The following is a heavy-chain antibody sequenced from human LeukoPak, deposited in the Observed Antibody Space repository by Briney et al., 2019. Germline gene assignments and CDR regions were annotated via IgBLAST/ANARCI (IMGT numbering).Heavy chain of an antibody. CDR1: RFTLSSYS. D-gene: IGHD3-10*01. CDR2: ISSSSSYI. CDR3: TRDPSPFAAVRGVIIKGS. Sequence: GGSLRLSCAVSRFTLSSYSMNCVRQAPRKGLEWVSSISSSSSYIYYTDSVKGRFNISRHNTKHTLYLQMNSRRAEDTAVYYWTRDPSPFAAVRGVIIKGSWGQGTLVTVSS. J-gene: IGHJ5*02. V-gene: IGHV3-21*01.